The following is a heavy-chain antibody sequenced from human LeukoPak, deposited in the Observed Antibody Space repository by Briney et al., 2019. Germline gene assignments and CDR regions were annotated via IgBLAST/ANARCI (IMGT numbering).Heavy chain of an antibody. CDR3: ARAPSKHFGLGDPASFDL. D-gene: IGHD3-16*01. V-gene: IGHV4-4*07. CDR2: IYNSET. J-gene: IGHJ2*01. Sequence: SETLSLTCTVSGGSIGSYFWSWIRQPAGKGLEWIGRIYNSETNYNPSLKSRVTMSVDSSKNQFSLKLSSVTAADTAVYYCARAPSKHFGLGDPASFDLWGRGTLVTVSS. CDR1: GGSIGSYF.